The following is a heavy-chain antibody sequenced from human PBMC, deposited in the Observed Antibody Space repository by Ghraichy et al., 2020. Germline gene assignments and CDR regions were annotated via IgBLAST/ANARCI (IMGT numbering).Heavy chain of an antibody. Sequence: SETLSLTCEVSGGSITITNYWDWVRQSPEKGLEWIGEISQSGDTNYNPSLKSRVTISTDKSNNRLSLKLTSVTASDTAVYYCTREGGPYNPFAYWGQGLLVTVSS. CDR2: ISQSGDT. CDR3: TREGGPYNPFAY. D-gene: IGHD5-24*01. CDR1: GGSITITNY. J-gene: IGHJ4*02. V-gene: IGHV4/OR15-8*02.